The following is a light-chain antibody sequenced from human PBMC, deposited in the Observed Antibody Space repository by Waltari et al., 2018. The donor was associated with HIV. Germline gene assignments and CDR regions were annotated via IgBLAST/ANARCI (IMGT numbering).Light chain of an antibody. CDR1: ALPSQY. CDR3: ESADNSGTYWV. V-gene: IGLV3-25*03. Sequence: SYELTQPHSVSVSPGQTAKITCSGDALPSQYAHWFQHKPGQAPRLVIYKDSQRPSGIPERFSCSHSGTTVTLTISGVQAEDEADYYCESADNSGTYWVFGGGTKLTVL. CDR2: KDS. J-gene: IGLJ3*02.